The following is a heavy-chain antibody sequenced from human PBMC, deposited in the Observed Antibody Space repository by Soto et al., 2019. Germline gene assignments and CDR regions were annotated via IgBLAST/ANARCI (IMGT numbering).Heavy chain of an antibody. J-gene: IGHJ4*02. CDR3: ARNVVVAAIDVGLVLDY. Sequence: SETLSLTCTVSCGSISSSSYYWGWIRQPPGKGLEWIGSIYYSGSTYYNPSLKSRVTISVDTSKNQFSLKLSSVTAADTAVYYCARNVVVAAIDVGLVLDYWGQGTLVTVSS. CDR1: CGSISSSSYY. CDR2: IYYSGST. V-gene: IGHV4-39*01. D-gene: IGHD2-15*01.